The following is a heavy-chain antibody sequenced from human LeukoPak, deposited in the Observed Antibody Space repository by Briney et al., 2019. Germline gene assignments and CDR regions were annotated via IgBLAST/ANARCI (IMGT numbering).Heavy chain of an antibody. J-gene: IGHJ4*02. CDR2: MYRTGTT. V-gene: IGHV4-38-2*02. D-gene: IGHD6-19*01. Sequence: SETLSLTCTVSGYSISSGYYWGWIRQPPGKGLEWIGSMYRTGTTYYNPSLQSRVTISIDTSKNQFSLKLSSVTAADTAVYYCARDRRAVAGPAFDYWGQGTLVTVSS. CDR1: GYSISSGYY. CDR3: ARDRRAVAGPAFDY.